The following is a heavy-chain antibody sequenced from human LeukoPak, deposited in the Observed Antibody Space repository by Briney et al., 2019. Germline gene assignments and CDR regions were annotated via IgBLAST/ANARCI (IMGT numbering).Heavy chain of an antibody. CDR3: AEGYDFFFPFDY. CDR2: IYYSGST. V-gene: IGHV4-39*01. D-gene: IGHD3-3*01. J-gene: IGHJ4*02. Sequence: SETLSLTCTVSGGSISSYYWGWIRQPPGKGLEWIGSIYYSGSTYYNPSLKSRVTISVDTSKNQFSLKLSSVTAADTAVYYCAEGYDFFFPFDYWGQGTLVTVSS. CDR1: GGSISSYY.